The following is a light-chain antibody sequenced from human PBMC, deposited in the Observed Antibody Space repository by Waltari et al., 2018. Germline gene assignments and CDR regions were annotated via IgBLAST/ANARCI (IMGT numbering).Light chain of an antibody. Sequence: EIVMTQSPATLSVSPGERATPSCRASESVSTKLAWYQRKSGQAPRLLIYGASTRATGIPARFSGTGSGTEFTLTVSSLQSEDFALYYCQQRSNWPLTFGGGTKVEIK. CDR1: ESVSTK. V-gene: IGKV3-15*01. J-gene: IGKJ4*01. CDR2: GAS. CDR3: QQRSNWPLT.